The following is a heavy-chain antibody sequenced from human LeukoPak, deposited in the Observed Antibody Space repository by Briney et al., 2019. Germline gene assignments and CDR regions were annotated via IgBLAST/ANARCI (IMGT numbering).Heavy chain of an antibody. J-gene: IGHJ4*02. CDR3: ARDHLPIVVVPAAMDN. D-gene: IGHD2-2*01. CDR1: GFTFSSYS. CDR2: ISSSSSYI. Sequence: GGSLRLSCAASGFTFSSYSMNWVRQAPGKGLEWVSSISSSSSYIYYADSVKGRFTISRDNAKNSLYLQMNSLRAEDTAVYHCARDHLPIVVVPAAMDNWGQGTLVTVSS. V-gene: IGHV3-21*01.